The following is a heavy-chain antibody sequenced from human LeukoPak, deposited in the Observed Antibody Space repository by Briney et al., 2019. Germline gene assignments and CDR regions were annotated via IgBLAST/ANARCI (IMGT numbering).Heavy chain of an antibody. V-gene: IGHV4-59*12. D-gene: IGHD3-16*02. CDR1: GGSISSYY. J-gene: IGHJ4*02. CDR2: IYYSGST. Sequence: SETLSLTCTVSGGSISSYYWSWIRQPPGKGLEWIGYIYYSGSTYYNPSLKSRVTISVDTSKNQFSLKLSSVTAADTAVYYCARALYDYVWGSYRSIYYFDYWGQGTLVTVSS. CDR3: ARALYDYVWGSYRSIYYFDY.